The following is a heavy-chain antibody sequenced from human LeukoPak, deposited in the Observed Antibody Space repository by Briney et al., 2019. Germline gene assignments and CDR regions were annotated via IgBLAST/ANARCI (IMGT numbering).Heavy chain of an antibody. CDR2: ITWNSGRI. CDR1: GFTFEEHA. CDR3: AKVLLPRAITPLDD. D-gene: IGHD2-15*01. Sequence: PGRSLRPSCAASGFTFEEHAMHWVRQAPGKGLEWVSSITWNSGRIAYADSVKGRFTISRDNAKNSLYLQMNSLRVEDTAFYYCAKVLLPRAITPLDDWGQGILVTVSS. J-gene: IGHJ4*02. V-gene: IGHV3-9*01.